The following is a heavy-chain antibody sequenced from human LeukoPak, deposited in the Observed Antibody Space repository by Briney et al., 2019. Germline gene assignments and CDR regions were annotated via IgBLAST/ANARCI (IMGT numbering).Heavy chain of an antibody. J-gene: IGHJ6*02. CDR3: ARDVAAAGTLYYYYGMDV. CDR2: IYYSGST. V-gene: IGHV4-31*03. Sequence: SETLSLTCTVSGGSISSGGYYWRWIRQHPGKGLEWIGYIYYSGSTYYNPSLKSRVTISVDTSKNQFSLKLSSVTAADTAVYYCARDVAAAGTLYYYYGMDVWGQGTTVTVSS. D-gene: IGHD6-13*01. CDR1: GGSISSGGYY.